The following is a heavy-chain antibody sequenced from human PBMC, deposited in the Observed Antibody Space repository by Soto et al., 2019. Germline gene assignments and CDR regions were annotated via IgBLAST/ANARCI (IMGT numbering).Heavy chain of an antibody. V-gene: IGHV3-64D*08. J-gene: IGHJ3*02. CDR2: ISSDGDTT. CDR1: GFRFSGDA. CDR3: VVRGSAFDI. D-gene: IGHD3-10*01. Sequence: GGSLRLSCSASGFRFSGDAMHWVRQAPGKGLEFVSGISSDGDTTYYADSVKGRLIISRDNSKNTLYLQMSSVRVEDTAVYYCVVRGSAFDIWGQGARVTVSS.